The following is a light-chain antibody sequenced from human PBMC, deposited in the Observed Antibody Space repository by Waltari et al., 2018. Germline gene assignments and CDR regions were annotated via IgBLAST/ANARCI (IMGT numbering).Light chain of an antibody. CDR3: QSADSSGTYKV. Sequence: SYELTPPPSVSVSPGQTARITCPGDALPTHYAYLYQQKPGQAPVLVIYKDTERPSGIPERFSGSSSGTTVTLTISGVQAEDEADYYCQSADSSGTYKVFGGGTKLTVL. CDR1: ALPTHY. CDR2: KDT. J-gene: IGLJ3*02. V-gene: IGLV3-25*03.